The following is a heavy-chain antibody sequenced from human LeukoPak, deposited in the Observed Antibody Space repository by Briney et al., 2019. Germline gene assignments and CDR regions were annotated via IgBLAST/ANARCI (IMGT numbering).Heavy chain of an antibody. CDR1: GLTFSNYW. Sequence: GGSLRLSCAASGLTFSNYWMSWVRQAPGKGLEWVANIDKDGSEKHYVDSVKGRFTISRDNAKKSLYLQMSSLRAEDTAVYYCATVFRVEGATGLDYWGQGTLVTVSS. V-gene: IGHV3-7*01. D-gene: IGHD2-15*01. CDR2: IDKDGSEK. CDR3: ATVFRVEGATGLDY. J-gene: IGHJ4*02.